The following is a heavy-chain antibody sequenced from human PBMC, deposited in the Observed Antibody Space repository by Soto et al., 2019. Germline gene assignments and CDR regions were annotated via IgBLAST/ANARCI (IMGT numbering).Heavy chain of an antibody. J-gene: IGHJ6*03. D-gene: IGHD2-15*01. CDR3: AKDGAGYCSGGSRYSRYADYYMDV. V-gene: IGHV3-23*01. CDR2: LSGSGGST. Sequence: EVQLLESGGGLVQPGGSLRLSCAASGFTFSSYAMSWVRQAPGKGLEWVSALSGSGGSTYYADSVKGRFTSSRDNSKNTVYLQMNSLRAEDTAVYYCAKDGAGYCSGGSRYSRYADYYMDVWGKVTTVTVS. CDR1: GFTFSSYA.